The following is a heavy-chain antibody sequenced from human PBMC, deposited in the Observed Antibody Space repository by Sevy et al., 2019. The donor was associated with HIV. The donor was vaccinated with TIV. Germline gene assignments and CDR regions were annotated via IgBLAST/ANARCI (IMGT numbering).Heavy chain of an antibody. D-gene: IGHD3-22*01. J-gene: IGHJ5*02. CDR2: IDTTGTAI. CDR1: GFDFRSYE. Sequence: GGSLRLSCAASGFDFRSYEMSWVRQAPGKGLQWVSYIDTTGTAIYADSVKGRFTISRDNAKISLFLQMYGRRPDDTAVYYFVRDTHRSGYYGVTFPRASDLWVQGTLVTVSS. CDR3: VRDTHRSGYYGVTFPRASDL. V-gene: IGHV3-48*03.